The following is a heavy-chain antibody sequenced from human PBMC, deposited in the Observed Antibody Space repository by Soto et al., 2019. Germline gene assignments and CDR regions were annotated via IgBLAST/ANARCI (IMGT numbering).Heavy chain of an antibody. D-gene: IGHD3-10*01. CDR2: ISSSSSTI. V-gene: IGHV3-48*02. CDR3: ARDPRGTHRYYYYYGMDV. CDR1: GFTFSSYS. J-gene: IGHJ6*02. Sequence: EVQLVESGGGLVQPGGSLRLSCAASGFTFSSYSMNWVRQAPGKGLEWVSYISSSSSTIYYADSVKGRFTISRDNAKNSLYLQMNSLRDEDTAVYYCARDPRGTHRYYYYYGMDVWGQGPTVTVSS.